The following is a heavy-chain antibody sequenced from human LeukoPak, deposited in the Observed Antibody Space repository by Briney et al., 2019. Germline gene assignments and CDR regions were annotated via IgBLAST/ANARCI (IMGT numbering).Heavy chain of an antibody. CDR1: GGSISSGGYY. D-gene: IGHD5-24*01. V-gene: IGHV4-31*03. CDR2: IYYSGST. J-gene: IGHJ4*02. Sequence: PSETLSLTCTVSGGSISSGGYYWSWLRQHPGTGLEWIGYIYYSGSTYYNPSLKSRVTISVDTSKNQFSLKLSSVTAADTAVYYCARVGEMATILSYFDYWGQGTLVTVSS. CDR3: ARVGEMATILSYFDY.